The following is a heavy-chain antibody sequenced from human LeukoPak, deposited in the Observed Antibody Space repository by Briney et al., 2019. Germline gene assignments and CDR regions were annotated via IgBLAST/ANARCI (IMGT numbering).Heavy chain of an antibody. CDR1: GYTFTGYY. V-gene: IGHV1-2*02. CDR3: ARGSDSSGWYYFDY. CDR2: INPNSGGT. J-gene: IGHJ4*02. D-gene: IGHD6-19*01. Sequence: ASVKVSCKASGYTFTGYYMHWVRQAPGQGLEWMGWINPNSGGTNYAQKFQGRVTMTRNTSISTAYMELSSLRSEDTAVYYCARGSDSSGWYYFDYWGQGTLVTVSS.